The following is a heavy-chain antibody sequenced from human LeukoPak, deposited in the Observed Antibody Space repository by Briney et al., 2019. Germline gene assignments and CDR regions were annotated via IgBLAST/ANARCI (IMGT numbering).Heavy chain of an antibody. Sequence: GGSLRLSCAASGFTFSSYSMNWVRQAPGKGLEWVSYISSSSSTIYYADSVKGRFTISRDNAKNSLYLQMNSLRAEDTAVYYCARGSDIAVAGFDYWGQGTLVTVSS. V-gene: IGHV3-48*01. D-gene: IGHD6-19*01. CDR2: ISSSSSTI. CDR3: ARGSDIAVAGFDY. J-gene: IGHJ4*02. CDR1: GFTFSSYS.